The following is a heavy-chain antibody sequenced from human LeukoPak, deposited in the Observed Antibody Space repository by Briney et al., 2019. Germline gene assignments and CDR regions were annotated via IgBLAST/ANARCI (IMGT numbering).Heavy chain of an antibody. CDR1: GFTFSSYS. CDR3: ARAGKNCSSTSCYTGVHYYYTDV. J-gene: IGHJ6*03. CDR2: INSSSSYI. Sequence: GGSLRLSCAASGFTFSSYSMNWVRQAPGKGLEWVSSINSSSSYIYYAESVKGRFTISRDNAKNSLYLQMNSLRAEDTAVYYCARAGKNCSSTSCYTGVHYYYTDVWGKGTTVTVSS. D-gene: IGHD2-2*02. V-gene: IGHV3-21*01.